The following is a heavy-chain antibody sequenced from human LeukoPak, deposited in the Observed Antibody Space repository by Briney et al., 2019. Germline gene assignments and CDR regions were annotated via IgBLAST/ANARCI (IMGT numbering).Heavy chain of an antibody. CDR2: ISWNSGSI. V-gene: IGHV3-9*01. Sequence: GRSLRLSCAASGFTFDDYAMHWVRHAPGKGLEWVSGISWNSGSIGYADSVKGRFTISRDNAKNSLYLQMNSLRAEDTALYYCATSAYVYGYFDYWGQGTLVTVSS. J-gene: IGHJ4*02. D-gene: IGHD3-10*01. CDR3: ATSAYVYGYFDY. CDR1: GFTFDDYA.